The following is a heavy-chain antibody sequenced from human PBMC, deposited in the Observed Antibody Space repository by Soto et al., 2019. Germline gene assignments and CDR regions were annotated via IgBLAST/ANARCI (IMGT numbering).Heavy chain of an antibody. CDR2: IDPSDSYT. CDR3: ATRNPEDCGGVCYCEGCYDGMDV. J-gene: IGHJ6*02. D-gene: IGHD2-21*02. V-gene: IGHV5-10-1*01. Sequence: HGESLKISCKGSGYSFTSYWISWVRQMPGKGLEWMGRIDPSDSYTNYSPSFQGHVTISADKSISTAYLQWSSLKASDTAMYYCATRNPEDCGGVCYCEGCYDGMDVWGQGTSVTVSS. CDR1: GYSFTSYW.